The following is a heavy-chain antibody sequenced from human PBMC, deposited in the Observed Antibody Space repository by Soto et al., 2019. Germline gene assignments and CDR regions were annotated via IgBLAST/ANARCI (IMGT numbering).Heavy chain of an antibody. CDR1: GGSISSSSYY. CDR2: IYYSGST. Sequence: QLQLQESGPGLVKPSETLSLTCTVSGGSISSSSYYWGWIRQPPGKGLEWIGSIYYSGSTYYNPSLKSRVTISVDTSKNQFSLKLSSVTAADTAVYYCASYQLPDGRAYFQHWGQGTLVTVSS. CDR3: ASYQLPDGRAYFQH. J-gene: IGHJ1*01. V-gene: IGHV4-39*01. D-gene: IGHD2-2*01.